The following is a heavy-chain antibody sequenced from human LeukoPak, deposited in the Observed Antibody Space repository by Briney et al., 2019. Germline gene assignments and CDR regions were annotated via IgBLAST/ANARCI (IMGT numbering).Heavy chain of an antibody. CDR3: ARDLVDTAMLGTLDY. CDR1: GFTFSSYG. V-gene: IGHV3-33*01. J-gene: IGHJ4*02. Sequence: PGVSLRLSCAASGFTFSSYGMHWVRQAPGKGLEWVAVIWYDGSNKYYADSVKGRFTISRDNSKNTLYLQMNSLRAEDTAVYYCARDLVDTAMLGTLDYWGQGTLVTVSS. D-gene: IGHD5-18*01. CDR2: IWYDGSNK.